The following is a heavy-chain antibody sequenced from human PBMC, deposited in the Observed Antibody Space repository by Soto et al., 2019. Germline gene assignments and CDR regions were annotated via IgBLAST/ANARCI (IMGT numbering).Heavy chain of an antibody. CDR2: IYFDGSHK. D-gene: IGHD6-13*01. J-gene: IGHJ4*02. Sequence: PGGSLRHSCAASGVTCSSYGMHWVRQAPGKGLEWVAVIYFDGSHKYYADSAKGRFTISRDNSKNTLYLQMNSLRAEDAAVYYCAREDSSSFDHWGQGTLVTVSS. CDR1: GVTCSSYG. CDR3: AREDSSSFDH. V-gene: IGHV3-33*01.